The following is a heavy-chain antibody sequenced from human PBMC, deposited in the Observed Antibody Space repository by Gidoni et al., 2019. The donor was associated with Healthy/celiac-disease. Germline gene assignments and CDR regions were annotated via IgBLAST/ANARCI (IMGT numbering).Heavy chain of an antibody. CDR3: ARGDRYSGYEYYYDYGMDV. J-gene: IGHJ6*02. D-gene: IGHD5-12*01. V-gene: IGHV3-30-3*01. CDR1: GFTFSSYA. CDR2: ISYDGSNK. Sequence: QVQLVESGGGVVQPGRSLRLSCAASGFTFSSYAMPWVRQAPGKGLEWVAVISYDGSNKYYADSVKGRFTISRDNSKNTLYLQMNSLRAEDTAVYYCARGDRYSGYEYYYDYGMDVWGQGTTVTVSS.